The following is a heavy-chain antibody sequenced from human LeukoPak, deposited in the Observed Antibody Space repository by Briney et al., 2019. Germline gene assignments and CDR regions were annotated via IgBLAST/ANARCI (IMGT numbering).Heavy chain of an antibody. D-gene: IGHD5-24*01. J-gene: IGHJ4*02. Sequence: GGSLRLSCAASGFTFSDHYMDWVRQAPGKGLEWLGRIYSKSEGGTTDYAAPVNGRFSISRDDSKKTLYLQMNSLKTEDTAVYYCTTDPRDWGQGTLVTVSS. CDR2: IYSKSEGGTT. V-gene: IGHV3-15*01. CDR1: GFTFSDHY. CDR3: TTDPRD.